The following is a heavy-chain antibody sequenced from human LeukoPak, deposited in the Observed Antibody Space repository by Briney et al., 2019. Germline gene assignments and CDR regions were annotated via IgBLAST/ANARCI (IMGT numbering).Heavy chain of an antibody. D-gene: IGHD3-3*01. CDR3: ARNRGAIFGVEEDYYMDV. V-gene: IGHV1-18*01. CDR2: ISAYNGNT. Sequence: ASVKVSCKASGYTFTSYGISWVRQAPGQGLEWMGWISAYNGNTNYAQKLQGRVTMTTDTSTSTAYMELRSLRSDDTAVYYCARNRGAIFGVEEDYYMDVWGKGTTVTVSS. CDR1: GYTFTSYG. J-gene: IGHJ6*03.